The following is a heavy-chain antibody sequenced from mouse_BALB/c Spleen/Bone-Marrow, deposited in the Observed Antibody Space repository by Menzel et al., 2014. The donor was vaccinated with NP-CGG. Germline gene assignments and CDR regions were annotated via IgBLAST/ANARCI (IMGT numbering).Heavy chain of an antibody. Sequence: VQLQQSGAELVKPGASVKLSCTASGFNITDTYMHWVKQRPEQGLEWIGRIDPANGNTKYDPKFQGKATITADTSSNTAYLQLSSLTSEDTAVYYCATMITDWYFDVWGAGTTVTVSS. CDR1: GFNITDTY. CDR2: IDPANGNT. J-gene: IGHJ1*01. D-gene: IGHD2-4*01. CDR3: ATMITDWYFDV. V-gene: IGHV14-3*02.